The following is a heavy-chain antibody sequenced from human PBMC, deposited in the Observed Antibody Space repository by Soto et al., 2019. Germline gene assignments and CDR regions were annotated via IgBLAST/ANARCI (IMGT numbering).Heavy chain of an antibody. CDR3: ARVITIFGVVNYYYYGMDV. CDR1: GDSVSSNSAA. CDR2: TYYRSMWYN. D-gene: IGHD3-3*01. Sequence: SQTLSLTCAISGDSVSSNSAAWNCVRHSPSRCLEWLVRTYYRSMWYNDYAVSVKSRITINPDTSKNQFSLQLNSVTPEDTAVYYCARVITIFGVVNYYYYGMDVWGHGTTVTVSS. V-gene: IGHV6-1*01. J-gene: IGHJ6*02.